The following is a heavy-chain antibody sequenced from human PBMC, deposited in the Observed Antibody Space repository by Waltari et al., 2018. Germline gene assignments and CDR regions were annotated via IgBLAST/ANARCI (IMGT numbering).Heavy chain of an antibody. V-gene: IGHV3-53*01. J-gene: IGHJ4*02. CDR2: IYSGGST. CDR1: GFTVSSNY. D-gene: IGHD5-12*01. Sequence: EVQLVESGGGLIQPGGSLRLSRAASGFTVSSNYMSWVRQAPGKGLEWVSVIYSGGSTYYADSVKGRFTISRDNSKNTLYLQMNSLRAEDTAVYYCASGRRDGYNFYDYWGQGTLVTVSS. CDR3: ASGRRDGYNFYDY.